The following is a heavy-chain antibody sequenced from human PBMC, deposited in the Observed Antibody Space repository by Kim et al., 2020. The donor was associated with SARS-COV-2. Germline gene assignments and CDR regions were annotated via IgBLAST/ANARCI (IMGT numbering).Heavy chain of an antibody. V-gene: IGHV3-9*01. CDR1: GFNFDDYA. CDR3: AKDIQAAALGGGWYYFDY. CDR2: ISWMSRSI. J-gene: IGHJ4*02. Sequence: GGSLRLSCAASGFNFDDYAMHWVRQAPGKGLEWVSGISWMSRSIGYADSVKGRFTISRDNAKNSLYLQMNSLRTEDTALYYCAKDIQAAALGGGWYYFDYWGQGTLVTVSS. D-gene: IGHD2-2*01.